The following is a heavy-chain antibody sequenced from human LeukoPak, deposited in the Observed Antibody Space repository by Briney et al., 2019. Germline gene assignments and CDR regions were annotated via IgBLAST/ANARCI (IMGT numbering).Heavy chain of an antibody. CDR2: INPAGRT. Sequence: GSLRLSCAASGFTFTNHDMHWVRQETGKGLEWVSAINPAGRTYYADSVRGRFIISRENAKNSFYLQLNSLRVEDTAIYYCAREGSDEFADIWGQGTFVTVSS. CDR1: GFTFTNHD. D-gene: IGHD3-10*01. CDR3: AREGSDEFADI. J-gene: IGHJ3*02. V-gene: IGHV3-13*01.